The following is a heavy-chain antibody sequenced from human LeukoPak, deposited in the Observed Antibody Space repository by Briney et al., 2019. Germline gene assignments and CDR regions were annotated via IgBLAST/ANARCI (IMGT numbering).Heavy chain of an antibody. CDR3: AELGITMIGGV. J-gene: IGHJ6*03. CDR1: GFTFSDYN. CDR2: ISRSGSTK. D-gene: IGHD3-10*02. Sequence: PGGSLRLSCAASGFTFSDYNMRWIRQAPGKGLEWVSSISRSGSTKYYADSVKGRFTISRDNAKNSLYLQMNSLRAEDTAVYYCAELGITMIGGVWGKGTTVTI. V-gene: IGHV3-11*04.